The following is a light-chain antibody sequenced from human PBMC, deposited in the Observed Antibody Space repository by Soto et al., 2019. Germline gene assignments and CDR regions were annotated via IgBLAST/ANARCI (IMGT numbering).Light chain of an antibody. V-gene: IGKV3-15*01. CDR3: HQYGSSPLT. J-gene: IGKJ4*01. CDR1: QGVSSN. Sequence: VVGTQSXATLSXXAXXXXTLXXRASQGVSSNLAWYQQKPGQAPRLLIYDASTRATGIPARFSGSGPGTEFTLSISRLEPEDFAVYYCHQYGSSPLTFGGGTKVDIK. CDR2: DAS.